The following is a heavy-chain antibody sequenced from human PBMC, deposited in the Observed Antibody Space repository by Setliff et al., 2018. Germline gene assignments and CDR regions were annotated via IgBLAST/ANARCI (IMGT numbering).Heavy chain of an antibody. CDR1: GGSISSYY. Sequence: PSETLSLTCTVSGGSISSYYWSWIRQPPGKGLEWIGYIYTSGSTNYNPSLKSRVTISVDTSKNQFSLKLTSVTAADTAVYYCARAPQYSNFWYALSWFDPWGQGTLVTVSS. CDR2: IYTSGST. V-gene: IGHV4-4*08. CDR3: ARAPQYSNFWYALSWFDP. D-gene: IGHD3-3*01. J-gene: IGHJ5*02.